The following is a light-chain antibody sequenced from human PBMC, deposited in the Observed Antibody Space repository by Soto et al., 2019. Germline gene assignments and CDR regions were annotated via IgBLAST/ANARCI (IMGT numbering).Light chain of an antibody. CDR3: MQGTHWPWT. J-gene: IGKJ1*01. V-gene: IGKV2-30*01. CDR2: QVS. Sequence: DVVVTQSPLSLPVTLGQPASISCRSSQSLVFSDGNTYLSWFQQRPGQSPRRLIYQVSNRDSGVPDRFSGSVSGTDFTLKISRMEAEDVGVYYCMQGTHWPWTFGQGTKVEIK. CDR1: QSLVFSDGNTY.